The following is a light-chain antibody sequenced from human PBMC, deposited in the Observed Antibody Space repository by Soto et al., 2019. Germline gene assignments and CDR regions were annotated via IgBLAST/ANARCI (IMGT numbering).Light chain of an antibody. J-gene: IGLJ1*01. Sequence: QSALTQPPSASGSPGQSVTISCTGTSSDVGGYDFVSLYQQHPGKAPHLLIYEVSKRPSGVPDRFSGSKSGNTASLTVSGLQAADEADYYCSSYAGSNNLIFGTGTKLTVL. CDR1: SSDVGGYDF. V-gene: IGLV2-8*01. CDR3: SSYAGSNNLI. CDR2: EVS.